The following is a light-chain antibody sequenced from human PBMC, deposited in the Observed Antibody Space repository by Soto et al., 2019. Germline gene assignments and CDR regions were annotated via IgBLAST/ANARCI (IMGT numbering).Light chain of an antibody. CDR2: EVS. J-gene: IGLJ1*01. V-gene: IGLV2-8*01. CDR3: SSYAGNNIFYV. CDR1: SNDVGGYNF. Sequence: QSALAHPPSASGSPGQSVTISCAGTSNDVGGYNFVSWYQQHPGKAPKLMIFEVSKRPSGVPDRFSGSKSGNTASLTVSGLQAEDEADYYCSSYAGNNIFYVFGTGTKLTVL.